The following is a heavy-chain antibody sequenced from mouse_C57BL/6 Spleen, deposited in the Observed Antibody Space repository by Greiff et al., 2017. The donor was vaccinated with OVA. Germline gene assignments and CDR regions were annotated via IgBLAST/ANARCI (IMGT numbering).Heavy chain of an antibody. CDR2: ISRGSSTT. CDR1: GYTFSDYG. V-gene: IGHV5-17*01. J-gene: IGHJ2*01. CDR3: AREQLRLKFFDY. D-gene: IGHD3-2*02. Sequence: VQLKESGGGLVKPGGSLKLSCAASGYTFSDYGMNWVRQAPGKGLEWVAYISRGSSTTYYADTVKGHFTISGDNATNTLFLQMTSLRSEDTAMYYCAREQLRLKFFDYWGQGTTLTVSS.